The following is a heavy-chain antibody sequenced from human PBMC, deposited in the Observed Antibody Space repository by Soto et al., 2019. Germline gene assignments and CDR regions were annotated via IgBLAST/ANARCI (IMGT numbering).Heavy chain of an antibody. J-gene: IGHJ4*02. D-gene: IGHD1-26*01. CDR1: GYTFHNYG. CDR3: ARGSESFDL. Sequence: QVLLMQSGPEVKKPGASVKVSCKASGYTFHNYGISWVRQVPGQGLEWMGWISGYNGNTNYAPKIQGRVTVTRDTSTATAYMELRSLRSDDTAIYYCARGSESFDLWGQGTLVTVSP. V-gene: IGHV1-18*01. CDR2: ISGYNGNT.